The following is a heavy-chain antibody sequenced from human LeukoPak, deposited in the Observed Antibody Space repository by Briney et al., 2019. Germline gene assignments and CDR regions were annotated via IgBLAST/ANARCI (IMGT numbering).Heavy chain of an antibody. D-gene: IGHD3-22*01. CDR3: ARDKTRFTYYDSSGYYYGY. J-gene: IGHJ4*02. CDR2: INPNSGGT. CDR1: GYTFTGYY. Sequence: ASVKVSCKASGYTFTGYYIHWVRQAPGQGLAWMGWINPNSGGTNYAQKFQGRVTMTRDTSISTAYMELSRLRSDDTAVYYCARDKTRFTYYDSSGYYYGYWGQGTLVTVSS. V-gene: IGHV1-2*02.